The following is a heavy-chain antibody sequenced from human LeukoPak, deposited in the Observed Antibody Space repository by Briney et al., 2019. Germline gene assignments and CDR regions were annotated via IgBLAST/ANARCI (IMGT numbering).Heavy chain of an antibody. CDR3: ATPFPWRAYAFDI. CDR2: FDPEDGET. Sequence: ASVKVSCKVSGYTLTELSMHWVRQAPGKGLEWMGGFDPEDGETIYAQKFQGRVTMTEDTSTGTAYMELSSLRSEDTAVYYCATPFPWRAYAFDIWGQGTMVTVSS. D-gene: IGHD1-1*01. J-gene: IGHJ3*02. V-gene: IGHV1-24*01. CDR1: GYTLTELS.